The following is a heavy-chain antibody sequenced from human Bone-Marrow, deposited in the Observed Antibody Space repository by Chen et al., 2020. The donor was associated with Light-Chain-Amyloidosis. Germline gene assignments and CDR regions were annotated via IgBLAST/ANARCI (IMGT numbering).Heavy chain of an antibody. Sequence: VQLVESGGGLIQPGGSLRLSCAASGFTFRSYAMHWVRQAPGKGLEWVAVISYDGSNKYYADSVKGRFTISRDNSKNTLYLQMNSLRAEDTAVYYCASPVGYCSSTSCYYYYYGMDVWGQGTTVTVSS. CDR3: ASPVGYCSSTSCYYYYYGMDV. CDR1: GFTFRSYA. CDR2: ISYDGSNK. D-gene: IGHD2-2*01. J-gene: IGHJ6*02. V-gene: IGHV3-30*04.